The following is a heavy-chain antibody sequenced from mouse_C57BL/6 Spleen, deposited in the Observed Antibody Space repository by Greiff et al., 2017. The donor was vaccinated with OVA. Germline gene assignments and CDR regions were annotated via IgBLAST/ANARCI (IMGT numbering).Heavy chain of an antibody. Sequence: EVKLVESGGGLVKPGGSLKLSCAASGFTFRSYTMSWVRQTPEKRLEWVATISGGGGNTYYPDSVKGRFTISRDNAKNTLYLQLSSLRSEDTALDYCARQVYDGYPFDYWGQGTTLTVSS. CDR1: GFTFRSYT. CDR3: ARQVYDGYPFDY. CDR2: ISGGGGNT. J-gene: IGHJ2*01. V-gene: IGHV5-9*01. D-gene: IGHD2-3*01.